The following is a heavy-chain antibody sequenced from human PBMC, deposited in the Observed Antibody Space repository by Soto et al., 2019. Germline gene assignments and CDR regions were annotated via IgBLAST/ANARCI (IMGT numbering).Heavy chain of an antibody. Sequence: EVQLLESGGNVIQPGGSLRLSCAASGFTFRNYAMSWVRQAPGAGLEWVSGISANGGRTYYADSVKGRFTISRDNSNNALFLQMNSLRAEDTALYYCGKDPNGDYVGAFDMWGPGTMVTASS. CDR3: GKDPNGDYVGAFDM. D-gene: IGHD4-17*01. J-gene: IGHJ3*02. V-gene: IGHV3-23*01. CDR2: ISANGGRT. CDR1: GFTFRNYA.